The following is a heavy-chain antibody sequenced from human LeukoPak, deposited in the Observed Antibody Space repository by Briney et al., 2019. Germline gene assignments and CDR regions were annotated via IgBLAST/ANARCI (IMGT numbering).Heavy chain of an antibody. V-gene: IGHV1-8*03. CDR1: GYTFTSYD. J-gene: IGHJ4*02. D-gene: IGHD7-27*01. Sequence: ASVKVSCKASGYTFTSYDINWVRQATGQRLEWMGWMNPNSGNTGYAQKFQGRVTITRNTSISTAYMELSSLRSEDTAVYYCMSTSNWGSVIFDYWGQGTLVTVSS. CDR3: MSTSNWGSVIFDY. CDR2: MNPNSGNT.